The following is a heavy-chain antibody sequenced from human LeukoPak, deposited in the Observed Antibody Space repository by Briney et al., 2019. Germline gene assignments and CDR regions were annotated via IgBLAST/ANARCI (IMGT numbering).Heavy chain of an antibody. CDR1: GYTFTSYG. CDR2: ISAYNGNT. D-gene: IGHD6-13*01. Sequence: GASVKVSCKASGYTFTSYGISWVRQAPGQGLEWMGWISAYNGNTNYAQKLQGRVTMTTDTSTSTAYMELSSLRSEDTAVYYCARAHSIAAAYQWFDPWGQGTLVTVSS. J-gene: IGHJ5*02. CDR3: ARAHSIAAAYQWFDP. V-gene: IGHV1-18*01.